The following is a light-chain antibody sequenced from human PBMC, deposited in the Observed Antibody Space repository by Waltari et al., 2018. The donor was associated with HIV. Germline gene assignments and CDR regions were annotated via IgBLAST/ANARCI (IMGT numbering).Light chain of an antibody. V-gene: IGKV1-6*01. CDR1: QGGGHD. Sequence: AIQMNQSPTSLSASVGDRGTIPCRASQGGGHDLSWYKQKPGMAPTLLIYGASISQNRVPGRFSGSGSGADFTLTISSLQAEDLATYYCLQDYSWPYTFGQGTKLEIK. CDR2: GAS. J-gene: IGKJ2*01. CDR3: LQDYSWPYT.